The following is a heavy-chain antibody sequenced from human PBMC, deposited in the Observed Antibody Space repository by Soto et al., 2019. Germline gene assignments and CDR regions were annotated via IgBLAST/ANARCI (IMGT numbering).Heavy chain of an antibody. Sequence: QVQLVQSGAEVKKPGASVKVSCKASGYTFTSYGISWVRQAPGQGLEWMGWISAYNGNTNYAQKLQGRVTMTTDTSKSTADIELRSLRSDDTAVYYCARDRYYDILTGHNYYGMDVWGQGTTVTVSS. V-gene: IGHV1-18*01. D-gene: IGHD3-9*01. CDR1: GYTFTSYG. CDR2: ISAYNGNT. CDR3: ARDRYYDILTGHNYYGMDV. J-gene: IGHJ6*02.